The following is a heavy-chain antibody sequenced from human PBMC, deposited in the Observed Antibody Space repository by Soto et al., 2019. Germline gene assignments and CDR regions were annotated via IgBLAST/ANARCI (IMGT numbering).Heavy chain of an antibody. V-gene: IGHV3-33*01. Sequence: GGSLRLSCAASGFTFSSYGMHWVRQAPGKGLEWVAVIWYDGRNTYYADSVKDRFTISRDNSKNTLYLQMNSLRAEDTAVYYCARTAYYYDSSGYYFDCWGQGTLVTVSS. J-gene: IGHJ4*02. D-gene: IGHD3-22*01. CDR1: GFTFSSYG. CDR3: ARTAYYYDSSGYYFDC. CDR2: IWYDGRNT.